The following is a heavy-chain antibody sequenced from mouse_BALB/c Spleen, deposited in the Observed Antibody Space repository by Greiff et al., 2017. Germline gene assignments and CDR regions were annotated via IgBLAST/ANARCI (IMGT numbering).Heavy chain of an antibody. CDR1: GYTFTSYW. J-gene: IGHJ4*01. Sequence: QVQLKESGAELAKPGASVKMSCKASGYTFTSYWMHWVKQRPGQGLEWIGYINPSTGYTEYNQKFKDKATLTADKSSSTAYMQLSSLTSEDSAVYYCARSDYPYAMDYWGQGTSVTVSS. CDR3: ARSDYPYAMDY. CDR2: INPSTGYT. V-gene: IGHV1-7*01. D-gene: IGHD2-4*01.